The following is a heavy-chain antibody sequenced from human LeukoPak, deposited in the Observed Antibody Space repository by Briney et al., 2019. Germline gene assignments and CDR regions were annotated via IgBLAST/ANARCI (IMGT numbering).Heavy chain of an antibody. J-gene: IGHJ4*02. Sequence: GGSLRLSCAASGFTFDDYGLSWVRQVPGKGLEWVSGLNWNGASTGYADSVKGRFTISRDNAKNSLYLQMNSLRAEDTAVYYCARDLVVVTGISDYWGQGTLVTVSS. CDR3: ARDLVVVTGISDY. CDR2: LNWNGAST. V-gene: IGHV3-20*04. CDR1: GFTFDDYG. D-gene: IGHD2-21*02.